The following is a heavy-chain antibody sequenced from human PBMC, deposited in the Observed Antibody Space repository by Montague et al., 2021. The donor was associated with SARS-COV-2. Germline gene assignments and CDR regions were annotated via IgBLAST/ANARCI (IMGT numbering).Heavy chain of an antibody. CDR2: IKQDGSEK. CDR3: ARAVNDYCSGGSCYSFTWFDP. V-gene: IGHV3-7*01. D-gene: IGHD2-15*01. J-gene: IGHJ5*02. CDR1: GFTFSSYW. Sequence: SLRLSCEAYGFTFSSYWMSWVRQAPGKGLEWVANIKQDGSEKYYXDSXKGRFTISRDNAKNSLYLQMNSLRAEDTAVYYCARAVNDYCSGGSCYSFTWFDPWGQGTLVTVSS.